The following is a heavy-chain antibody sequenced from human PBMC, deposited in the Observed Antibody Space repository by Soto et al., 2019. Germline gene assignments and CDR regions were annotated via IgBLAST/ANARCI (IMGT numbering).Heavy chain of an antibody. V-gene: IGHV1-3*04. Sequence: GASVKVSCKASGYTFTSYAMHWVRQAPGQRLEWTGWINTGNGNTKYSQKFQGRVTITRDTSASTVYMELSSLRSEDTAVYYCAREFNYGMDVWGQGTTVTVSS. J-gene: IGHJ6*02. CDR2: INTGNGNT. CDR3: AREFNYGMDV. CDR1: GYTFTSYA.